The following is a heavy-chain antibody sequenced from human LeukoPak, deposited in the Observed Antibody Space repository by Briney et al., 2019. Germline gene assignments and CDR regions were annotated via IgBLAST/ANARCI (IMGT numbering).Heavy chain of an antibody. CDR1: GFTFSSYI. Sequence: PGGSLRLSCAASGFTFSSYIMNWVRQAPGKGPEWVSSISSSSAYIYYADSVKGRFTISRDNAKSSLFLQMNSLRDEDTAVYYCAKEAGHSSGYYYFDYWGRGTLVTVSS. V-gene: IGHV3-21*01. CDR2: ISSSSAYI. D-gene: IGHD3-22*01. J-gene: IGHJ4*02. CDR3: AKEAGHSSGYYYFDY.